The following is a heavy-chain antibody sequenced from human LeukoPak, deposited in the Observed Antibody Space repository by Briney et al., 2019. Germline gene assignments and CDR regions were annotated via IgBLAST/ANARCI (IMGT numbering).Heavy chain of an antibody. Sequence: GASVKVSCKASGYTFTSYDINWVRQAPGQGLEWMGWISAYNGNTNYAQKLQGRVTMTTDTSTSTAYMELRSLRSDDTAVYYCARGAYMTTVTYYYYYMDVWGKGTTVTVSS. J-gene: IGHJ6*03. CDR1: GYTFTSYD. CDR3: ARGAYMTTVTYYYYYMDV. V-gene: IGHV1-18*01. D-gene: IGHD4-17*01. CDR2: ISAYNGNT.